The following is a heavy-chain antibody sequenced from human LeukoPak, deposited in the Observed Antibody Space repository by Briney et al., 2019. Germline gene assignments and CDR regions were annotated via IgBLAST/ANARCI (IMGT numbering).Heavy chain of an antibody. CDR1: GGSISSYY. J-gene: IGHJ4*02. D-gene: IGHD4-17*01. Sequence: PSETLSLTCTVSGGSISSYYWSWIRQPPGKGLEWIGYIYYSGSTNYNPSLKSRVTISVDTSKNQFSLKLSSVTAADTAVYYCARGGVHDYGVDYWGQGTLVTVSS. CDR2: IYYSGST. CDR3: ARGGVHDYGVDY. V-gene: IGHV4-59*12.